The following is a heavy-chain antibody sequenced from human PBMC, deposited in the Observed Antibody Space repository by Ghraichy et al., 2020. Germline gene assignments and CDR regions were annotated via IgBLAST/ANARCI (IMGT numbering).Heavy chain of an antibody. J-gene: IGHJ4*02. Sequence: ASVKASCKASGYTFTGYYMHWVRQAPGQGLEWMGRINPNSGGTNYAQKFQGRVTMTRDTSISTAYMELSRLRSDDTVVYYCARVSRVYGDYAFDYWGQGTLVTVSS. V-gene: IGHV1-2*05. D-gene: IGHD4-17*01. CDR2: INPNSGGT. CDR3: ARVSRVYGDYAFDY. CDR1: GYTFTGYY.